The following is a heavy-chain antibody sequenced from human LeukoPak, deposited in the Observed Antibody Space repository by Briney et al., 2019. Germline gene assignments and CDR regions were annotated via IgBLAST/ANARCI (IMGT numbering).Heavy chain of an antibody. V-gene: IGHV4-61*03. CDR1: GGSVSSINYY. Sequence: PSETLSLTCTVSGGSVSSINYYWSWIRQPPGKGLEWIGYVFHSGSTNYNPSLKSRVTLSVDMSRNHFSLKLSSVTAADTAVYYCARDYGGKFDYWGRGTLVTVSS. J-gene: IGHJ4*02. CDR3: ARDYGGKFDY. CDR2: VFHSGST. D-gene: IGHD4-23*01.